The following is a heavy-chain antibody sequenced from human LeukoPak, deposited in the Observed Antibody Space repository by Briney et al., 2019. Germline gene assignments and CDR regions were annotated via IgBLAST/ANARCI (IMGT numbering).Heavy chain of an antibody. CDR1: GGSISSYY. V-gene: IGHV4-59*05. CDR3: ARGWDYYDSSGYNDAFDI. D-gene: IGHD3-22*01. J-gene: IGHJ3*02. Sequence: SETLSLTCTVSGGSISSYYWSWIRQPPGKGLEWIGGIYYSGSTYYNPSLKSRVTISVDTSKNQFSLKLSSVTAADTAVYYCARGWDYYDSSGYNDAFDIWGQGTMVTVSS. CDR2: IYYSGST.